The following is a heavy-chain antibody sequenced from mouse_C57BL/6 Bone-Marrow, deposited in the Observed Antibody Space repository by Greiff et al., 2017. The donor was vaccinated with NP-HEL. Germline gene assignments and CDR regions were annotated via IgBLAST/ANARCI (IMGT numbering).Heavy chain of an antibody. J-gene: IGHJ3*01. D-gene: IGHD1-1*01. CDR2: ISSGSSTI. V-gene: IGHV5-17*01. Sequence: DVQLVESGGGLVKPGGSLKLSCAASGFTFSDYGMHWVRQAPEKGLEWVAYISSGSSTIYYADTVKGRFTLSSDNAKNTLFLQMASLRSEDTAMCYCARPPPYCLWFAYWGQGTLVTVSA. CDR1: GFTFSDYG. CDR3: ARPPPYCLWFAY.